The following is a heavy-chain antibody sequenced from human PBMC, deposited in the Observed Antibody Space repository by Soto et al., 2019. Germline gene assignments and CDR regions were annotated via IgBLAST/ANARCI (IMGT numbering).Heavy chain of an antibody. CDR2: ISSNGVGT. CDR1: GFTLSGYA. CDR3: ARRARPYFYYMEV. D-gene: IGHD6-6*01. J-gene: IGHJ6*03. V-gene: IGHV3-64*01. Sequence: EVQLAESGGGLAQPGGSLRLSCAASGFTLSGYAMDWVRQAPGKGLEYVSGISSNGVGTYYANSVQGRFTISRDNSKNTVYLQMGSLRPEDVAVYYCARRARPYFYYMEVWGKGTTVNVSS.